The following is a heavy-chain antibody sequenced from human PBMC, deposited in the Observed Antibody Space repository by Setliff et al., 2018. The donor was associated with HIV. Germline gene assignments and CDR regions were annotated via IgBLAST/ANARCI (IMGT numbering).Heavy chain of an antibody. Sequence: QTPGKGLEWIGSIHYTGNTYNTPSLKSRLTISVDASKNQISLKLTSVTAADTAIYFCAREGDGIDYWGQGILVTVSS. V-gene: IGHV4-39*02. J-gene: IGHJ4*02. CDR2: IHYTGNT. CDR3: AREGDGIDY. D-gene: IGHD2-21*02.